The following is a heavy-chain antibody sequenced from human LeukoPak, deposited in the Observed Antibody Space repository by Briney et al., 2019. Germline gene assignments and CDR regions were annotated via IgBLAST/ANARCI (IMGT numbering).Heavy chain of an antibody. CDR2: IYYSGST. CDR3: ASYYDSSGYLYFDY. V-gene: IGHV4-39*01. Sequence: PSETLSLTCTVSGGSISSYYWGWIRQPPGKGLEWIGSIYYSGSTYYNPSLKSRVTISVDTSKNQFSLKLSSVTAADTAVYYCASYYDSSGYLYFDYWGQGTLVTVSS. D-gene: IGHD3-22*01. J-gene: IGHJ4*02. CDR1: GGSISSYY.